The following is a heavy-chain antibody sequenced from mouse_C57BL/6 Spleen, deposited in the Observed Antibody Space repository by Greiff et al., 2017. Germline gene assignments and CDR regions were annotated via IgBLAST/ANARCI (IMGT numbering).Heavy chain of an antibody. CDR3: AKNYYGSSDYYGY. J-gene: IGHJ2*01. D-gene: IGHD1-1*01. CDR2: ISSGSSTI. V-gene: IGHV5-17*01. Sequence: EVHLVESGGGLVKPGGSLKLSCAASGFTFSDYGMHWVRQAPGKGLEWVAYISSGSSTIYYADTVKGRFTLSRDNAKNTLFLQVTRQRSEDTAMYYCAKNYYGSSDYYGYWGQGTTLTVSS. CDR1: GFTFSDYG.